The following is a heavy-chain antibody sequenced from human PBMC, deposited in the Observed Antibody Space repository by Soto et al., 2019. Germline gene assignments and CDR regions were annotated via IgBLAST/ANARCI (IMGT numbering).Heavy chain of an antibody. V-gene: IGHV3-30*18. CDR2: ISYDGSEK. Sequence: QEQLVESGGGVVQAGRSLRPSCAASGFTFNFFGMHWVRQAPGKGLEWVAVISYDGSEKYYADSVKGRFTMSRDNSKNMVYLEMSSLRPEDTSVYYCAKERRYSFDAFDIWGHGTMVTVSS. CDR3: AKERRYSFDAFDI. CDR1: GFTFNFFG. D-gene: IGHD5-12*01. J-gene: IGHJ3*02.